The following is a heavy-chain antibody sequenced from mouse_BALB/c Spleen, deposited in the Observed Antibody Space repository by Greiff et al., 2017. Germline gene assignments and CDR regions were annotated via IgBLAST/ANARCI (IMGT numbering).Heavy chain of an antibody. D-gene: IGHD1-1*01. Sequence: EVKLMESGGGLVQPGGSLKLSCAASGFTFSSYGMSWVRQTPEKRLEWVAYISNGGGSTYYPDTVKGRFTISRDNAKNTLYLQMSSLKSEDTAMYYCARQGYYGSSYAMDYWGQGTSVTVSS. CDR1: GFTFSSYG. J-gene: IGHJ4*01. CDR2: ISNGGGST. V-gene: IGHV5-12-2*01. CDR3: ARQGYYGSSYAMDY.